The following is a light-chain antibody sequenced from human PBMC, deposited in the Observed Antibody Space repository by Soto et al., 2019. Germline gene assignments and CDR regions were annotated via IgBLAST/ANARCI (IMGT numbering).Light chain of an antibody. V-gene: IGKV3-11*01. CDR1: QSVNTY. J-gene: IGKJ4*01. CDR2: DAS. Sequence: EIVLTQSPATLSLSPGESATLSCRASQSVNTYLAWYQQKPGQAPRLLIYDASNRATGIPARFSGSGSGTDFTLTISSLEPEDFAVYYCQQRANWLLTFGGGTKVEIK. CDR3: QQRANWLLT.